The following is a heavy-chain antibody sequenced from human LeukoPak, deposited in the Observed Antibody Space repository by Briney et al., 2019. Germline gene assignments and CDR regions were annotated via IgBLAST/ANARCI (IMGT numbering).Heavy chain of an antibody. CDR1: GFTFSSYW. V-gene: IGHV3-23*01. Sequence: GGSLRLSCAASGFTFSSYWMSWVRQAPGKGLEWVSAISGSGGSTYYADSVKGRFTISRDNSKNTLYLQMNSLRAEDTAVYYCAKGRAGDIVVVVAATLLDYWGQGTLVTVSS. CDR2: ISGSGGST. D-gene: IGHD2-15*01. CDR3: AKGRAGDIVVVVAATLLDY. J-gene: IGHJ4*02.